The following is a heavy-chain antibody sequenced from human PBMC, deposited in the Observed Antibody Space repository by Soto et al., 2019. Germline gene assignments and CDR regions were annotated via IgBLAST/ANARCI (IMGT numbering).Heavy chain of an antibody. CDR1: GGTFSSYA. D-gene: IGHD2-21*02. CDR3: ARPLAYCGGDCHPTYYYGMDV. V-gene: IGHV1-69*13. CDR2: IIPIFGTA. Sequence: SVKVSCKASGGTFSSYAISWVRQAPGQGPEWMGGIIPIFGTANYAQKFQGRVTITADESTSTAYMELSSLRSEDTAVYYCARPLAYCGGDCHPTYYYGMDVWGQGTTVTVSS. J-gene: IGHJ6*02.